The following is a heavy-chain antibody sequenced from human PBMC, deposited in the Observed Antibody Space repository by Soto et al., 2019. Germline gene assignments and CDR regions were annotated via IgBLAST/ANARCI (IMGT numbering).Heavy chain of an antibody. J-gene: IGHJ6*02. D-gene: IGHD3-10*01. V-gene: IGHV1-18*01. CDR2: ISAYNGNT. CDR3: ARLATIMVRGVIDYYGMDV. CDR1: GYTFTSYG. Sequence: QVQLVQSGAEVKKPGASVKVSCKASGYTFTSYGISWVRQAPEQGLEWMGWISAYNGNTNYAQKLQGRVTMTTDTSTSTAYMELRSLRSDDTAVYYCARLATIMVRGVIDYYGMDVWGQGTTVTVSS.